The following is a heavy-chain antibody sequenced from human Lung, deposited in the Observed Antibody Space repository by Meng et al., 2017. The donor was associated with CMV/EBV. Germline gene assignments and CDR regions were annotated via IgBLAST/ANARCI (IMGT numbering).Heavy chain of an antibody. CDR3: AFSSGADYGSGSRDY. Sequence: LXCTVSGDSITSSSYYWGWIRQPPGKGLEWIGSMYYSANTYYNPSLKSRVTISVDTSQNQFSLTLTSVTAADTAVYYCAFSSGADYGSGSRDYGGQGTXVTVSS. J-gene: IGHJ4*02. CDR1: GDSITSSSYY. V-gene: IGHV4-39*01. CDR2: MYYSANT. D-gene: IGHD3-10*01.